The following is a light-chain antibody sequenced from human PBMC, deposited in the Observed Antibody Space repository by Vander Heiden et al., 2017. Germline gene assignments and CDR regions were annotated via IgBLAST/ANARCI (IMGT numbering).Light chain of an antibody. CDR3: QQYNIWPRT. CDR2: AAS. V-gene: IGKV3-15*01. CDR1: QNFDNN. J-gene: IGKJ2*02. Sequence: EIVMTHSPATLSVSPGGRATITCRASQNFDNNLAWYAQTPGQAPRLRIYAASARATGVPARVGASGSETEFSLTISSLQSEDSAFYYCQQYNIWPRTFGQGTKLEI.